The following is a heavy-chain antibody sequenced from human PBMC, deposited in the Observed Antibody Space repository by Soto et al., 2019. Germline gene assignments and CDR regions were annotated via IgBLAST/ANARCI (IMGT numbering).Heavy chain of an antibody. CDR2: IYHSGST. CDR1: GGSISSSNW. D-gene: IGHD6-6*01. V-gene: IGHV4-4*02. CDR3: ASDVTYRRSSGGWFDP. Sequence: QVQLQESGPGLVKPSGTLSLTCAVSGGSISSSNWWSWVRQPPGKGLEWIGEIYHSGSTNSNPSLTSRVTIAVDKSKNQFSLKLSSVTAADTAVYYCASDVTYRRSSGGWFDPCGQGTLVTVSS. J-gene: IGHJ5*02.